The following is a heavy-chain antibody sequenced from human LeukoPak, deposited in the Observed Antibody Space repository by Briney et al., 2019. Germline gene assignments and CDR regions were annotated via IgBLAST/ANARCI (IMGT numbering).Heavy chain of an antibody. CDR2: ISGSGGST. CDR1: GFTFSSYA. D-gene: IGHD6-13*01. Sequence: GGSLRLSCAASGFTFSSYAMSWVRQAPGKGLEWVSAISGSGGSTYYADSVKGRFTISRDNSKNTLYLQMNSLRVEDTAVYYCAKGGKKSWPHYYYYGMDVWGQGTTVTVSS. V-gene: IGHV3-23*01. CDR3: AKGGKKSWPHYYYYGMDV. J-gene: IGHJ6*02.